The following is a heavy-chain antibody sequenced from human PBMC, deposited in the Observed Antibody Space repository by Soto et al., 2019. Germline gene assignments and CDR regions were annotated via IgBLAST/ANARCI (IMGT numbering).Heavy chain of an antibody. V-gene: IGHV4-4*07. CDR3: ARGARRSGYSFYV. CDR2: IFTSGNT. CDR1: GGSISDYY. Sequence: SETLSLTCTVSGGSISDYYWTWIRQPAGKGLEWIGRIFTSGNTNYNPSLKSRVTMPVDTSKNQFSLKVTSVTAADTAVYYCARGARRSGYSFYVWGQGTTVTVSS. J-gene: IGHJ6*02. D-gene: IGHD3-3*01.